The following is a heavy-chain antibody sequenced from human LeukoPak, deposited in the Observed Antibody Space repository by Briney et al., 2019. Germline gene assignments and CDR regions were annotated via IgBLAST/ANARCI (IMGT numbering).Heavy chain of an antibody. CDR1: GAPIGGSTYY. Sequence: SETLSLTCSVSGAPIGGSTYYWGWIRQPPGKGLEWIGSVSHSGRTYYNPSLKSRVTISVDTSKNQFSLNLSSVTAADTAVYYWAREEYLVLSGAIWLRDSEYYYYIDVWGKGTTVTVSS. J-gene: IGHJ6*03. V-gene: IGHV4-39*07. CDR2: VSHSGRT. CDR3: AREEYLVLSGAIWLRDSEYYYYIDV. D-gene: IGHD2-2*01.